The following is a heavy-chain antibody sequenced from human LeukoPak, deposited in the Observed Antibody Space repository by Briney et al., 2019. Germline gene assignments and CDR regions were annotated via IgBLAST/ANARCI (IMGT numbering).Heavy chain of an antibody. V-gene: IGHV4-39*01. CDR3: ARGPRSPYYFDY. Sequence: SETLSLTCTVSGGSNSSHTYYWGWIRQPPGKGLEWIGSIYYGSTYYSPSLKSRITISVDTSKNQFSLKLRSVTAADTAVYFCARGPRSPYYFDYWGQGTLVTVSS. CDR1: GGSNSSHTYY. J-gene: IGHJ4*02. CDR2: IYYGST.